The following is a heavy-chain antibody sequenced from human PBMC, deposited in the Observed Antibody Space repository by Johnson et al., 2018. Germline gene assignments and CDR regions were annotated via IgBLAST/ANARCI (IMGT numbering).Heavy chain of an antibody. CDR1: GGSISGYY. Sequence: QVQLQESGPGLVKPSETLSLTCTVSGGSISGYYWSWIRQPPGKRLEWLGYIYHSGSTQYNPPLNSRVTMSVDASKNPCSLQLNSVTAADPAVYYCARYVSSSGYGHHWGQGTLVNVSS. CDR3: ARYVSSSGYGHH. CDR2: IYHSGST. D-gene: IGHD3-22*01. V-gene: IGHV4-59*01. J-gene: IGHJ1*01.